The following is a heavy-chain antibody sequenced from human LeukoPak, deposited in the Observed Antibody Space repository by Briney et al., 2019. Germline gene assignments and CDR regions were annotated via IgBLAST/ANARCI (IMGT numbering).Heavy chain of an antibody. CDR2: ISPYNGNT. CDR1: GYTFTSFG. J-gene: IGHJ4*02. Sequence: ASVKVSCKASGYTFTSFGISWVRQAPGQGLEWMGWISPYNGNTNCAQKLQGRVTMTTDTSTSTAYMELRSLRSDDTALYYCALRTGTTPYYFDYWGQGTLVTVSS. V-gene: IGHV1-18*01. CDR3: ALRTGTTPYYFDY. D-gene: IGHD1-7*01.